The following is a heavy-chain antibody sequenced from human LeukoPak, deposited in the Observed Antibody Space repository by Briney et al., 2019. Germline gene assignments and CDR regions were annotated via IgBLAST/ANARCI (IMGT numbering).Heavy chain of an antibody. CDR1: GFTFSSYG. D-gene: IGHD2-15*01. J-gene: IGHJ5*02. CDR3: TGPGGGGSHMAFDP. CDR2: IWYDGSNK. V-gene: IGHV3-33*03. Sequence: GGSLRLSCAASGFTFSSYGMHWVRQAPGKGLEWVAVIWYDGSNKYYADSVKGRFTISRDNAKDTLYLQLDSLRVEDTAVYYCTGPGGGGSHMAFDPWGPGTLVTVSS.